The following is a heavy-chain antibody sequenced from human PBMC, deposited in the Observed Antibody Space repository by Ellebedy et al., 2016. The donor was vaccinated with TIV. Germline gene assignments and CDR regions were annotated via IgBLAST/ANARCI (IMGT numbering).Heavy chain of an antibody. CDR2: ISISSNTV. J-gene: IGHJ6*02. Sequence: GGSLRLSCAVSGFPLSSYSMNWVRQAPGKGLEWVAYISISSNTVYYADSVRGRFTISRDNAKNSLDLQMTSLRDEDTALYYCARGRNGMDVWGQGTTVTVSS. CDR1: GFPLSSYS. V-gene: IGHV3-48*02. CDR3: ARGRNGMDV.